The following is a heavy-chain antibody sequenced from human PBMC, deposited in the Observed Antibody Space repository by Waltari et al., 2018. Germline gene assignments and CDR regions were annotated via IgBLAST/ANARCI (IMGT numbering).Heavy chain of an antibody. J-gene: IGHJ4*02. CDR3: ARLPTKYFDSLGWGFFDQ. V-gene: IGHV4-59*08. Sequence: HVQLQESGPGLVKPSETLSLTCSVSGDFPSDDHWTWIRQAPGKGLEWMAYRRNTGATKCTPSLESRVTLSADTSKKQFSLRLTSVTAADTAVYFCARLPTKYFDSLGWGFFDQWGQGILVTVSS. CDR2: RRNTGAT. D-gene: IGHD3-9*01. CDR1: GDFPSDDH.